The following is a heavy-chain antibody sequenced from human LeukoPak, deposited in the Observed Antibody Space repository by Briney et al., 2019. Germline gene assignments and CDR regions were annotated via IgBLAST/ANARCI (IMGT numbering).Heavy chain of an antibody. D-gene: IGHD2-21*01. V-gene: IGHV3-30*03. CDR1: GFTFSSYG. CDR3: ARNYYGEYSNNCGGAY. Sequence: GGSLRLSCVASGFTFSSYGMHWVRQAPGKGLEWVAVISHDGSNKYFADSVKGRFTISRDNSKNTLYLQMNSLRAEDTAVYFCARNYYGEYSNNCGGAYWGQGTRVTVSS. J-gene: IGHJ4*02. CDR2: ISHDGSNK.